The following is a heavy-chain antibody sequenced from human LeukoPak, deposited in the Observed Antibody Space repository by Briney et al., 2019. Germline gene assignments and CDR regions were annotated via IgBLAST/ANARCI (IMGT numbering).Heavy chain of an antibody. J-gene: IGHJ5*02. V-gene: IGHV3-7*01. CDR2: IKQDGSEK. Sequence: GGSLRLSCAASGLRFSDYYVSWIRQAPGKGLEWVANIKQDGSEKYCVDSVKGRFTISRDNAKNSLYLQMNSLRAEDTAVYYCARWYSSGWFDPWGQGTLVTVSS. CDR1: GLRFSDYY. D-gene: IGHD6-19*01. CDR3: ARWYSSGWFDP.